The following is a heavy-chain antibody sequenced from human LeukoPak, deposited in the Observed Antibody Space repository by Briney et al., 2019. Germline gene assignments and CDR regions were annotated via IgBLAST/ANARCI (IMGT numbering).Heavy chain of an antibody. J-gene: IGHJ4*02. CDR2: IYYSGST. CDR3: ARQKGRVYYDSSGLLAFNGHFDC. V-gene: IGHV4-39*01. Sequence: KPSETLSLTCTVSGGSISSSSYYWGWIRQPPGKGLEWIGSIYYSGSTYYNPSLKSRVTISVDTSKNQFSLKLSSVTAADTAVYYCARQKGRVYYDSSGLLAFNGHFDCWGQGTLVTVSS. D-gene: IGHD3-22*01. CDR1: GGSISSSSYY.